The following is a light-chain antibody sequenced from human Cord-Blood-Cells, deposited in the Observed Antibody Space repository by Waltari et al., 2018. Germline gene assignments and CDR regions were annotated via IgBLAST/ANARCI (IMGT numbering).Light chain of an antibody. V-gene: IGKV3-11*01. CDR2: DAS. J-gene: IGKJ1*01. Sequence: EIVLTQSPATLSLSPGDRATIPCRASQSVSSYLAWYQQKPGQAPRLLIYDASNRATGIPARFSGSGSGTDFTLTISSLEPEDFAVYYCQQRSNWPPWTFGQGTKVEIK. CDR1: QSVSSY. CDR3: QQRSNWPPWT.